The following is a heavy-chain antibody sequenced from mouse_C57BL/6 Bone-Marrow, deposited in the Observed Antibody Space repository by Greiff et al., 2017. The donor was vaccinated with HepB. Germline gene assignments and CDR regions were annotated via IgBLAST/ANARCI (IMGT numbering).Heavy chain of an antibody. CDR1: GFTFSDAW. CDR2: IRNKANNHAT. J-gene: IGHJ4*01. Sequence: EVKLQESGGGFVQPGGSMKLSCAASGFTFSDAWMDWVRQSPEKGLEWVAEIRNKANNHATYYAESVKGRFTISRDDSKSSVYLQMNTLSAEDTGIYYCCQLGRYAMDYWGQGTSVTVSS. D-gene: IGHD4-1*02. CDR3: CQLGRYAMDY. V-gene: IGHV6-6*01.